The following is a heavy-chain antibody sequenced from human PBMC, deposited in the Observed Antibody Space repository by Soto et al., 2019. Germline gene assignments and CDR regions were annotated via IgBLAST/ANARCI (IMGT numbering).Heavy chain of an antibody. J-gene: IGHJ6*02. CDR2: IIPIFGTA. D-gene: IGHD3-9*01. V-gene: IGHV1-69*06. CDR3: ASALDYDILAGYSGPYCYGMDL. Sequence: GASVKVSCKASGGTFSSYAISWVRQAPGQGLEWMGGIIPIFGTAKYAQKFQWRFTINADTSTRTAYLDFSSLGSEDTAVYYCASALDYDILAGYSGPYCYGMDLWGQGNTVTVFS. CDR1: GGTFSSYA.